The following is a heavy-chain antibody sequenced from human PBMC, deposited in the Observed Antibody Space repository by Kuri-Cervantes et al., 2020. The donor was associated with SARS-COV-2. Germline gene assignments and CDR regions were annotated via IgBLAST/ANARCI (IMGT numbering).Heavy chain of an antibody. CDR1: GGTFSSYA. D-gene: IGHD3-10*01. CDR3: ARENGGVRGEWGLYYYYYYMDV. CDR2: IIPIFGTA. Sequence: SVKVSCKASGGTFSSYAISWVRQAPGQGLEWIGGIIPIFGTANYAQKFQGRVTITTDESTSTAYMELSSLRSEDTAVYYCARENGGVRGEWGLYYYYYYMDVWGKGTTVTVSS. J-gene: IGHJ6*03. V-gene: IGHV1-69*05.